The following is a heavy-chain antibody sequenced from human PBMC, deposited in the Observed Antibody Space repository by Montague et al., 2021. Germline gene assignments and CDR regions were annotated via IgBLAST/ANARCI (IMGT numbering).Heavy chain of an antibody. V-gene: IGHV3-74*01. D-gene: IGHD4-17*01. CDR2: INSDGSST. Sequence: SLRLSCAASGFTFSRYCMHWVRQAPGKGLVWVSRINSDGSSTSYADSVKGRFTISRDNAKNTLYLQMNGLRAEDTAVYYCARQATVTTEVGWNYFDYWGQGTQVTVSS. CDR1: GFTFSRYC. CDR3: ARQATVTTEVGWNYFDY. J-gene: IGHJ4*02.